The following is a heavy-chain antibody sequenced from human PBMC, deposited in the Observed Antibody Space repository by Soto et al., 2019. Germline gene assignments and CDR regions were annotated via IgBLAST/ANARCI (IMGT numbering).Heavy chain of an antibody. CDR2: IYYSGST. CDR1: GGSISSGGYY. D-gene: IGHD6-13*01. Sequence: SETLSLTCTVSGGSISSGGYYWSWIRQHPGKGLEWIGYIYYSGSTYYNPSLKSRVTISVDTSKNQFSLKLSSVTAADTAVYYCARDNSSSWYPHYYYGMDVWGQGTTVTVSS. CDR3: ARDNSSSWYPHYYYGMDV. J-gene: IGHJ6*02. V-gene: IGHV4-31*03.